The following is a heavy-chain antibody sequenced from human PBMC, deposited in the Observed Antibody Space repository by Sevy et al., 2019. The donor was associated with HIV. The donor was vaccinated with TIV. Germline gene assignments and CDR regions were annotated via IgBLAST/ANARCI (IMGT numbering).Heavy chain of an antibody. CDR3: AKRTSQRYFDWLDGGAYYFDY. Sequence: GGSLRLSCAASGFTFSSYAMSWVRQAPGKGLEWVSAISGSGGSTYYADSVKGRFTISRDNSKNTLYLQMNSLRAEDTAVYYCAKRTSQRYFDWLDGGAYYFDYWGQGTLVTVSS. J-gene: IGHJ4*02. CDR1: GFTFSSYA. CDR2: ISGSGGST. V-gene: IGHV3-23*01. D-gene: IGHD3-9*01.